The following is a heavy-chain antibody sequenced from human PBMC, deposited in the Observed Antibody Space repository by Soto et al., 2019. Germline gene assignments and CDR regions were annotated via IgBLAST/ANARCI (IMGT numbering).Heavy chain of an antibody. CDR3: ARDSEAYDYVWGSYRYNWQGGHPAFDY. D-gene: IGHD3-16*02. CDR1: GFTFTSKG. Sequence: GAPVKVSCKASGFTFTSKGISWVRQAPGQRLEWMGWISAYNGNTNYAQKLQGRVTMTTDTSTSTAYMELRSLRSDDTAVYYCARDSEAYDYVWGSYRYNWQGGHPAFDYWGQGTPVTVSS. V-gene: IGHV1-18*01. CDR2: ISAYNGNT. J-gene: IGHJ4*02.